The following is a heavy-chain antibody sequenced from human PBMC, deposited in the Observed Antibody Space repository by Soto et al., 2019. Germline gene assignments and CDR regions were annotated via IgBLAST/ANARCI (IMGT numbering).Heavy chain of an antibody. CDR3: TSALPFDY. CDR2: IDSSGDTT. CDR1: GLTFSSYA. J-gene: IGHJ4*02. Sequence: EVQLLESGGGLEQPGESLRLSCAASGLTFSSYAMSWVRQAPGKGLEWVSGIDSSGDTTYYADSVKGRFTISRDNSNNTLYLRMTCLRAEDTAVYYCTSALPFDYWGRGTLVTVSS. V-gene: IGHV3-23*01.